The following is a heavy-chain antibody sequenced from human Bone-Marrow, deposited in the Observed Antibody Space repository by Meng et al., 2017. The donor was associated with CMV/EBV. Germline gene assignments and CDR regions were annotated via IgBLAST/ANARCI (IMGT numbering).Heavy chain of an antibody. Sequence: THTEVAMPGGRQDPGKGLEWRGGIDPEDGKTIYAQKFQGRVTMTKDTSTNTAYMELSSLRSEDTAVYYCASSLGYCSSTSCYEEYFQHWGQGTLVTVSS. CDR1: THTEVA. CDR2: IDPEDGKT. J-gene: IGHJ1*01. V-gene: IGHV1-24*01. D-gene: IGHD2-2*01. CDR3: ASSLGYCSSTSCYEEYFQH.